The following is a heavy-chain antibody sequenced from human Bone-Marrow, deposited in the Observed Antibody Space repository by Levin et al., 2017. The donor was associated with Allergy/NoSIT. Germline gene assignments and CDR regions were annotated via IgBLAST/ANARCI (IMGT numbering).Heavy chain of an antibody. CDR3: AKDRGYFDWLFDY. D-gene: IGHD3-9*01. CDR1: GFTFSSYG. J-gene: IGHJ4*02. Sequence: GGSLRLSCAASGFTFSSYGMHWVRQAPGKGLEWVAVISYDGSNKYYADSVKGRFTISRDNSKNTLYLQMNSLRAEDTAVYYCAKDRGYFDWLFDYWGQGTLVTVSS. V-gene: IGHV3-30*18. CDR2: ISYDGSNK.